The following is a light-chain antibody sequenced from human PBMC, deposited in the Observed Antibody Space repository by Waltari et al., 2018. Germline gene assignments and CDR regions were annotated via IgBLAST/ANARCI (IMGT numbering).Light chain of an antibody. CDR1: QNINNY. Sequence: DIQMTQSPSSLSASVGDRVTITCRASQNINNYLNWYQQRPGKAPKLLSYAASTLQSGAPSRFGGSGSGTDFTLTITSLQPEDFATYFCQQGYRTPLTFGGGTKVEIK. J-gene: IGKJ4*01. V-gene: IGKV1-39*01. CDR3: QQGYRTPLT. CDR2: AAS.